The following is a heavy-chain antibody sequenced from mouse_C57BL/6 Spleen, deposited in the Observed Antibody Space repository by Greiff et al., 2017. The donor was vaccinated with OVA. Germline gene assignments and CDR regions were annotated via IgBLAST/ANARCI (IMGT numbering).Heavy chain of an antibody. CDR2: INYDGSSS. CDR1: GFTFRDYY. CDR3: ARLLITTVVAFDY. Sequence: EVMLVESEGGLVQPGSSMKLSCTASGFTFRDYYMAWVRQVPEKGLEWVANINYDGSSSYYLDSLKSRFIISRDNAKNILYLQMSSLKSEDTATYYCARLLITTVVAFDYWGQGTTLTVSS. D-gene: IGHD1-1*01. V-gene: IGHV5-16*01. J-gene: IGHJ2*01.